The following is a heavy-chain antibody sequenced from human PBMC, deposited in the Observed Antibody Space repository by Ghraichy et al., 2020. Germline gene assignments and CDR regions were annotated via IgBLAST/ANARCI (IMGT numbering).Heavy chain of an antibody. CDR3: ANDDSTGHFVVSY. Sequence: GGSLRLSCAASAFTLSSYDMHWVRQAPGKGLEWVAVISYDGSNKYYADSVRGRFTISRDNSKNTLSLQLNSLRAEDTAVYYCANDDSTGHFVVSYWGQGTLVTVSS. CDR2: ISYDGSNK. D-gene: IGHD3-22*01. V-gene: IGHV3-30*18. CDR1: AFTLSSYD. J-gene: IGHJ4*02.